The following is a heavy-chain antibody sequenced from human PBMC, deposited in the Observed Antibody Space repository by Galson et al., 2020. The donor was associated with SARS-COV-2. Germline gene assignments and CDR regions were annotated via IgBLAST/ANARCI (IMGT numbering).Heavy chain of an antibody. J-gene: IGHJ4*02. CDR1: GGSFSGSY. V-gene: IGHV4-34*01. CDR2: IDSSGST. Sequence: SETLSLTCAVSGGSFSGSYCSWMRQPPREGLVWIGGIDSSGSTTYNPPLHSRLTTTVDTSKNHFSLKLSSVTAADTAVYYCAREENFLLVVTATRMCYFDYWGRGTLATVSS. D-gene: IGHD2-21*02. CDR3: AREENFLLVVTATRMCYFDY.